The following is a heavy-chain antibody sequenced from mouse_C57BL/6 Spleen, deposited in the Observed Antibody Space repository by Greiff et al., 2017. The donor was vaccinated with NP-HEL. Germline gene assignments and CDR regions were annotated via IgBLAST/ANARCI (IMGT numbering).Heavy chain of an antibody. CDR1: GYTFTDYE. J-gene: IGHJ3*01. CDR3: TRLYGNSWFAY. D-gene: IGHD2-1*01. V-gene: IGHV1-15*01. Sequence: VQLQQSGAELVRPGASVTLSCKASGYTFTDYEMHWVKQTPVHGLEWIGAIDPETGGTAYNQKFKGKAILTADKSSSTAYMELRSLTSEDSAVYYCTRLYGNSWFAYWGQGTLVTVSA. CDR2: IDPETGGT.